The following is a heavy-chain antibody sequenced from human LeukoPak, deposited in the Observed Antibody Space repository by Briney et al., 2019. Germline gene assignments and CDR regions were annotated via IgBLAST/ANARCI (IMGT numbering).Heavy chain of an antibody. V-gene: IGHV3-21*01. Sequence: PGESLRLSCAASGFTFSSYRMTWVRQAPGKGLEWVSSISSSSSYIYYADSVKGRFTISRDNAKNSLYLQMNSLRAEDTAVYYCARAAPPKATAMVSWGQGTLVTVSS. D-gene: IGHD5-18*01. CDR2: ISSSSSYI. CDR3: ARAAPPKATAMVS. J-gene: IGHJ5*02. CDR1: GFTFSSYR.